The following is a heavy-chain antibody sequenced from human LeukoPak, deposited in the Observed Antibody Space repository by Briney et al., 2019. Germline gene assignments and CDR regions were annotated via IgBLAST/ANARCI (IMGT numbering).Heavy chain of an antibody. CDR3: ARDDDCSGGSCYSYGMDV. CDR1: GYTLTELS. Sequence: ASVKVSCKVSGYTLTELSMHWVRQAPGQGLEWMGRINPNSGGTNYAQKFQGRVTMTRDTSISTAYMELSRLRSDDTAVYYCARDDDCSGGSCYSYGMDVWGQGTTVTVSS. J-gene: IGHJ6*02. D-gene: IGHD2-15*01. V-gene: IGHV1-2*06. CDR2: INPNSGGT.